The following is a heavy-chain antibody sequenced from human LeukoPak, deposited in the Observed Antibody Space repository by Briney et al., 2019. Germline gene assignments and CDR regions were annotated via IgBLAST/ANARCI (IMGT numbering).Heavy chain of an antibody. V-gene: IGHV3-30*18. CDR1: GFTFSSYS. D-gene: IGHD6-13*01. J-gene: IGHJ6*02. CDR3: AKDRAAAGKLYYYGMDV. Sequence: GGSLRLSCAASGFTFSSYSMNWVRQAPGKGLEWVAVISYDGSNKYYADSVKGRFTISRDNSKNTLYLQMNSLRAEDTAVYYCAKDRAAAGKLYYYGMDVWGQGTTVTVSS. CDR2: ISYDGSNK.